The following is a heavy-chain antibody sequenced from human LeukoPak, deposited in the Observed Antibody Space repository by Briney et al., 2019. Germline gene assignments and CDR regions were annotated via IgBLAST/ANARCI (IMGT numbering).Heavy chain of an antibody. CDR3: ASGIQGVGNNY. D-gene: IGHD4-23*01. CDR1: VYSISSGYY. J-gene: IGHJ4*02. V-gene: IGHV4-38-2*02. CDR2: IYHSGIT. Sequence: SETLSLTCTVSVYSISSGYYWGWIRQPPGKGLEWIGSIYHSGITYYNPSLKSRVTVSLDTSKNHFSLRLNSVTAADTAVYFCASGIQGVGNNYWGQGTLVTVSS.